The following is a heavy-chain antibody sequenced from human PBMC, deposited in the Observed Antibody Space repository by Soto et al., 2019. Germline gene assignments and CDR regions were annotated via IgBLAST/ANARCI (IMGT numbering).Heavy chain of an antibody. CDR2: ISGSGGST. V-gene: IGHV3-23*01. D-gene: IGHD3-16*02. CDR3: AKVSHDYVWGSYRFVGMDG. Sequence: EVQLLESGGGLVQPGGSLRLSCAASGFTFSSYAMSWVRQAPGKGLEWVSAISGSGGSTYYGDSVKGRFTISRDNSKNTLYLQMNSMRAEDTAVYYCAKVSHDYVWGSYRFVGMDGWGQGTTVTVSS. J-gene: IGHJ6*02. CDR1: GFTFSSYA.